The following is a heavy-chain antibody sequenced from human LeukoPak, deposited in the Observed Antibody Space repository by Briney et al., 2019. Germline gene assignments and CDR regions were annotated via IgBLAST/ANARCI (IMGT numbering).Heavy chain of an antibody. CDR2: INLDGSGT. D-gene: IGHD3-22*01. J-gene: IGHJ4*02. CDR3: VRDWGYDSSGYRQKYFDT. CDR1: GFTFSTFW. V-gene: IGHV3-74*01. Sequence: GGSLRLSRATSGFTFSTFWLHWVREAPGKGRVCVSRINLDGSGTNYTDSVKGQFTISRDNAKNTLYLQINSLRAEDTAVYYCVRDWGYDSSGYRQKYFDTWGQGTLVTVSS.